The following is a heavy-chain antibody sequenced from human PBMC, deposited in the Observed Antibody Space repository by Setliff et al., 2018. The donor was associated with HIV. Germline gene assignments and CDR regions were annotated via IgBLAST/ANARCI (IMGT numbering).Heavy chain of an antibody. CDR2: ISAYNGNT. CDR3: ARDWLPRVLRY. J-gene: IGHJ4*02. V-gene: IGHV1-18*04. Sequence: ASVKVSCKASGYSFTSYYIHWVRQAPGQGLEWMGWISAYNGNTNYAQKLQGRVTMTTDTSTSTAYMELRSLRSDDTAVYYCARDWLPRVLRYWGQGTLVTVSS. CDR1: GYSFTSYY. D-gene: IGHD5-12*01.